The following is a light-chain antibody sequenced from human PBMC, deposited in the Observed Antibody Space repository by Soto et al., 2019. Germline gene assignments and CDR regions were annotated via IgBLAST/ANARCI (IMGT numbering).Light chain of an antibody. Sequence: QSVLTQPPSMSAAPGQRVTISCSGTSSNIGDNYVSWYRQFPGTVPELLIYDNYKRPSGIPDRFSGSKSGTSATLGITGLQTGDEADYYCGTWDTSLTNWVFGGGTQLTVL. V-gene: IGLV1-51*01. CDR2: DNY. CDR3: GTWDTSLTNWV. CDR1: SSNIGDNY. J-gene: IGLJ3*02.